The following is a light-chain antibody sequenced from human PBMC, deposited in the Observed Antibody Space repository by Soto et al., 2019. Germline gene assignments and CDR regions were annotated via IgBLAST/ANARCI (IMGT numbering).Light chain of an antibody. V-gene: IGKV1-39*01. CDR2: AAS. CDR1: QTIRNY. CDR3: QQSYSTPR. J-gene: IGKJ4*01. Sequence: DIQMTQSPSPLSASVGDRVTITCRASQTIRNYLNWYQQKPGEAPKLLIYAASRLQSGVPSRFSGSGSGTDFTQTINTLQPEDIATYYCQQSYSTPRFGGGTKVDIK.